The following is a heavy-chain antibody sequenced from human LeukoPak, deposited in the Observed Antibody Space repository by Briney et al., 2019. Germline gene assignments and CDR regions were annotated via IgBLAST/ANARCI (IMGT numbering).Heavy chain of an antibody. V-gene: IGHV3-30*18. CDR2: ISYEGSNK. CDR3: AKDNPITIFGVVIGRLNWFDP. D-gene: IGHD3-3*01. J-gene: IGHJ5*02. Sequence: GRSLRLSCGASGFTFSSYGMHWVREAPGKGLEGVAVISYEGSNKYYADAVKGRFTISRDNSKNTLYLQMNSLRAEDTAVYYCAKDNPITIFGVVIGRLNWFDPWGQGTLVTVSS. CDR1: GFTFSSYG.